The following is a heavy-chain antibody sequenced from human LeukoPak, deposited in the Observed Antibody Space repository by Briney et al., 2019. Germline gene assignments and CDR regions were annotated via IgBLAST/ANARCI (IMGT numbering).Heavy chain of an antibody. D-gene: IGHD6-13*01. CDR1: VYTFTSYG. CDR2: ISAYNGNT. J-gene: IGHJ5*02. CDR3: ARDMHSSSWYNWFDP. Sequence: ASVKVSCKASVYTFTSYGISWVRQAPGQGLEWMGWISAYNGNTNYAQKLQGRVTMTTDTSTSTAYMELRSLRSDDTAVYYCARDMHSSSWYNWFDPWGQGTLVTVSS. V-gene: IGHV1-18*01.